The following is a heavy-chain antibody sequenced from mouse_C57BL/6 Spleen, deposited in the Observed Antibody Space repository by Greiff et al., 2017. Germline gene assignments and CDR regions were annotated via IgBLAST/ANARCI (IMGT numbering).Heavy chain of an antibody. CDR3: ARRLRRTYYAMDY. CDR1: GYTFTSYW. D-gene: IGHD3-2*02. V-gene: IGHV1-50*01. J-gene: IGHJ4*01. CDR2: IDPSDSYT. Sequence: QVQLQQPGAELVKPGASVKLSCKASGYTFTSYWMQWVKQRPGQGLEWIGEIDPSDSYTNYNQKFKGKATLTVDTSSSTAYMQLSSLTSEDSAVYYCARRLRRTYYAMDYWGQGTSVTVSS.